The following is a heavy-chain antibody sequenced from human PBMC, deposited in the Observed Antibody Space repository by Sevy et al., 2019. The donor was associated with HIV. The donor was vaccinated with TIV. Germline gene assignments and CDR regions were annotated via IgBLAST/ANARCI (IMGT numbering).Heavy chain of an antibody. V-gene: IGHV3-15*01. CDR1: GFTFSNAW. CDR3: TTGGLWFGELLPYYFDY. D-gene: IGHD3-10*01. CDR2: IKSKTDGGTT. J-gene: IGHJ4*02. Sequence: GGSLRLSCAASGFTFSNAWMSWVRQAPGKGLEWVGRIKSKTDGGTTDYAAPVKGRFTISRDDSKNTQYLQMNSLKTEDTAVYYCTTGGLWFGELLPYYFDYWGQGTLVTVSS.